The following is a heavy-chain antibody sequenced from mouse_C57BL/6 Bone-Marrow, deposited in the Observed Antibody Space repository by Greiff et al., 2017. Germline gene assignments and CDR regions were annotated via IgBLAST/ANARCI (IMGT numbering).Heavy chain of an antibody. CDR3: GRHYG. CDR2: IYPRSGNT. Sequence: QVQLQQSGAELARPGASVKLSCKASGYTFTSYGISWVKQRTGQGLEWIGEIYPRSGNTYYNEQFKGKATLTADKSSSTAYMELRSLTSEDSAVYFYGRHYGWGQGTSVTVSS. J-gene: IGHJ4*01. CDR1: GYTFTSYG. D-gene: IGHD1-1*01. V-gene: IGHV1-81*01.